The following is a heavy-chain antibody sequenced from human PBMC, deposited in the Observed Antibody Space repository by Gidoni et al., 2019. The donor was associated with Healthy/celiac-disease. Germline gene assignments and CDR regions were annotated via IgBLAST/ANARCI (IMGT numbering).Heavy chain of an antibody. Sequence: PSLKSRVTISVDTSKNQFSLKLSSVTAADTAVYYCARGIAARRWGSFGYWGQGTLVTVSS. D-gene: IGHD6-6*01. V-gene: IGHV4-61*02. CDR3: ARGIAARRWGSFGY. J-gene: IGHJ4*02.